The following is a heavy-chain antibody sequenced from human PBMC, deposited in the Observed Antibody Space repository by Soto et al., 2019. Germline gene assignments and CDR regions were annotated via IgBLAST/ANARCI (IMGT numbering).Heavy chain of an antibody. Sequence: TSETLSLTCAVSGGSISSSDWWSWVRQPPGKGLEWIGEIYHSGSTNYNPSLKSRVTMSVDKSKNQFSLKLSSVTAADTAVYYCARGAEMATIPLFAYWGQGTLVTVSS. CDR2: IYHSGST. CDR3: ARGAEMATIPLFAY. CDR1: GGSISSSDW. J-gene: IGHJ4*02. V-gene: IGHV4-4*02. D-gene: IGHD5-12*01.